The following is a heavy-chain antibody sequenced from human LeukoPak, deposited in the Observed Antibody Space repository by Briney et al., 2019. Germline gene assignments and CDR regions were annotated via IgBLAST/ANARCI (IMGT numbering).Heavy chain of an antibody. CDR1: GGSVSSGSYY. CDR3: ASQYYYDSSGQSSSVDY. D-gene: IGHD3-22*01. V-gene: IGHV4-61*01. J-gene: IGHJ4*02. CDR2: IYYSGCT. Sequence: PSETLSLTCTVSGGSVSSGSYYWSWIRQPPGKGLEWIGFIYYSGCTNYNPSLKTRVTISVDTSKNQFSLKLSSVTAADTAVYYCASQYYYDSSGQSSSVDYWGKGTRVTVSS.